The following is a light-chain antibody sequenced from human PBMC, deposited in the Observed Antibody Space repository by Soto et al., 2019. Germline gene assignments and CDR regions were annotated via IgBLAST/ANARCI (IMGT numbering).Light chain of an antibody. CDR3: QQYGSSPPWT. V-gene: IGKV3-20*01. Sequence: EIVLTPSPGTLSLSPGERATLSCRASQSVSSSYLAWYQQKPGQAPRLLIYGASSRATGIPDRFSGSGSGTDFTLTISRLEPEDFAVYYCQQYGSSPPWTFGQGTKGDIK. CDR2: GAS. CDR1: QSVSSSY. J-gene: IGKJ1*01.